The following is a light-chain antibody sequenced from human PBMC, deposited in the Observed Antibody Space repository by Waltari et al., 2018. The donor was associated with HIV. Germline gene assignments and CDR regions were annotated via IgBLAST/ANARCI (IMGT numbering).Light chain of an antibody. V-gene: IGLV2-14*01. Sequence: QSALTQPASVSGSPGQSITISCTGTSSDVGGYNYVSWYKQHPGKAPKLMIYEVSNRPSGVSNLFSGSKSGNTASLTISGLQAEDEADYYCSSYTSSSTLVVFGTGTKVTVL. CDR3: SSYTSSSTLVV. CDR2: EVS. CDR1: SSDVGGYNY. J-gene: IGLJ1*01.